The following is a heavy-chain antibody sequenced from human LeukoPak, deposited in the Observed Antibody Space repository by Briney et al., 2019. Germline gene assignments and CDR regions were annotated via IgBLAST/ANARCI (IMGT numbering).Heavy chain of an antibody. Sequence: ASVKVSCKASGYTFSSYAISWVRQAPGQGLEWMGGIIPIFGTANYAQKFQGRVTITADESTSTAYMELSSLRSEDTAVYYCARFSITIFHPDYWGQGTLVTVSS. CDR3: ARFSITIFHPDY. D-gene: IGHD3-3*01. CDR2: IIPIFGTA. CDR1: GYTFSSYA. J-gene: IGHJ4*02. V-gene: IGHV1-69*13.